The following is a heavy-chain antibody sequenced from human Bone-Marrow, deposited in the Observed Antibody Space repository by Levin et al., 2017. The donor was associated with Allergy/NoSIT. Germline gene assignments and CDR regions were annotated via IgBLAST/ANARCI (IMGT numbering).Heavy chain of an antibody. CDR1: GYTFTIYA. CDR2: INAGKGNT. V-gene: IGHV1-3*01. CDR3: TRSSVWFGEMSQY. J-gene: IGHJ4*02. Sequence: ASVKVSCKASGYTFTIYALHWVRQAPGQGLEWMGWINAGKGNTKYSQKFQDRVTISRDTSASTAYMELSGLRSEDTAVYYCTRSSVWFGEMSQYWGQGTMVTVSS. D-gene: IGHD3-10*01.